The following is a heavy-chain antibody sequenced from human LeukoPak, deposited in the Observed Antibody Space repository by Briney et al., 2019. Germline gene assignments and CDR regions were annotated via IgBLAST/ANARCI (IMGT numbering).Heavy chain of an antibody. CDR1: GGSISSGRFY. D-gene: IGHD3-16*01. V-gene: IGHV4-61*02. J-gene: IGHJ4*02. CDR3: ASRRLGEFFDY. Sequence: SETLSLTCTVSGGSISSGRFYWSWMRQPAGEGLEWIGCIFTSGSTNYTPSLKGRVSISVNTPKTQFSPNLTSETAADTAVYYCASRRLGEFFDYWGQGTLVTVSS. CDR2: IFTSGST.